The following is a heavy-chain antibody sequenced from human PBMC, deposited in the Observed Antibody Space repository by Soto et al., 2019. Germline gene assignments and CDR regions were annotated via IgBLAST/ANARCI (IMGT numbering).Heavy chain of an antibody. J-gene: IGHJ4*02. CDR3: AKEDWELLGYYFDY. CDR1: GFTFSSYG. D-gene: IGHD1-26*01. Sequence: QVPLVESGGGVVQPGRSLRLSCAASGFTFSSYGMHWVRQAPGKGLEWVAVISYDGSNKYYADSVKGRFTISRDNSKNTLYLQMNSLRAEDTAVYYCAKEDWELLGYYFDYWGQGTLVTVSS. CDR2: ISYDGSNK. V-gene: IGHV3-30*18.